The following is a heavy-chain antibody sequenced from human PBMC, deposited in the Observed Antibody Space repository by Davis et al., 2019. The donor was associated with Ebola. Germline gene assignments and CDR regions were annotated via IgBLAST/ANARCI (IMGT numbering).Heavy chain of an antibody. Sequence: ASVTVSCKASGGTFSSYAINWVRQATGQGLEWMGWMNPNSGNTGYAQKFQGRVSMTRNTSISTAYMELSSLRSDDTAVYYCARAPTWSQINYYCFDYWGQGTLVTVSS. CDR1: GGTFSSYA. V-gene: IGHV1-8*02. J-gene: IGHJ4*02. CDR2: MNPNSGNT. D-gene: IGHD3-10*01. CDR3: ARAPTWSQINYYCFDY.